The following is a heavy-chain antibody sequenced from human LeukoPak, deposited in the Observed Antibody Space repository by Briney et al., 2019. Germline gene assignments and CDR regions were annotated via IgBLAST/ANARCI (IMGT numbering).Heavy chain of an antibody. D-gene: IGHD6-19*01. J-gene: IGHJ4*02. Sequence: SGGSLRLSCAASGFTFSGYGMHWVRQAPGKGLDWVAVISYEGGTTYYADSVEGRFTISRDNSKNTLYLQMNSLRAEDTAVYYCVPIARAVALYFDYWGQGTLVTVSS. CDR3: VPIARAVALYFDY. CDR1: GFTFSGYG. CDR2: ISYEGGTT. V-gene: IGHV3-33*05.